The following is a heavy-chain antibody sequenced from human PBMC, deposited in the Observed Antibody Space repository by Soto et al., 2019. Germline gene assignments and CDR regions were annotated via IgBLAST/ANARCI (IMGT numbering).Heavy chain of an antibody. J-gene: IGHJ5*02. CDR1: GYTFTIYG. CDR2: ISDYNGNT. V-gene: IGHV1-18*01. D-gene: IGHD6-19*01. Sequence: ASVKVSCKASGYTFTIYGVSWVRQAPGQGLEWMGWISDYNGNTNYAQKFQGRVTMTTDTSTSTAYMELRSLRLDDTAVYYCARELYGSGWYNWFDPWGQGTLVTVSS. CDR3: ARELYGSGWYNWFDP.